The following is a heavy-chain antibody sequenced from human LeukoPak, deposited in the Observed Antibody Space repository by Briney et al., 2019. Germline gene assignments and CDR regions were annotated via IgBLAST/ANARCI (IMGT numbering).Heavy chain of an antibody. D-gene: IGHD3-16*01. Sequence: SETLSLTCTVSGGSISSYYWSWIRQPPGKGLEWIGYIYYSGSTNYNPSLKSRVTISVDTSKNQFSLKLSSVTAADTAVYYCARLRNWFDPWGQGTLVTVSS. J-gene: IGHJ5*02. CDR3: ARLRNWFDP. V-gene: IGHV4-59*01. CDR1: GGSISSYY. CDR2: IYYSGST.